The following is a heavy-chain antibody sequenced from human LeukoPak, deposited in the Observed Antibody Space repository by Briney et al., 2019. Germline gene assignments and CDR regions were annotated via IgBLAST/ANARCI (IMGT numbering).Heavy chain of an antibody. CDR3: ARDRVVDYYGSGSPNWFDP. J-gene: IGHJ5*02. CDR1: GFTFSDYY. Sequence: GGSLRLSCAASGFTFSDYYMNWIRQAPGKGLEWVSSISGGSRTINYADSVKGRFTISRDNAKNSLYLQMNSLRAEDTAVYYCARDRVVDYYGSGSPNWFDPWGQGTLVTVSS. CDR2: ISGGSRTI. V-gene: IGHV3-11*04. D-gene: IGHD3-10*01.